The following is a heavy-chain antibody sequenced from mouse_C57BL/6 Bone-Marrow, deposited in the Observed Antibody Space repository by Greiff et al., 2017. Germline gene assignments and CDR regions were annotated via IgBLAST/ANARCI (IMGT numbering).Heavy chain of an antibody. Sequence: QVTLKVSGPGLVAPSQSLSITCTVSGFSLTGYGVNWVRQPPGKGLEWLGMIWGDGSTDYNSALKSRLSISKDNSKSQVFLKMNSLQTDDTARYYCARELGHYAMDYWGQGTSVTVSS. J-gene: IGHJ4*01. CDR2: IWGDGST. V-gene: IGHV2-6-7*01. D-gene: IGHD4-1*01. CDR3: ARELGHYAMDY. CDR1: GFSLTGYG.